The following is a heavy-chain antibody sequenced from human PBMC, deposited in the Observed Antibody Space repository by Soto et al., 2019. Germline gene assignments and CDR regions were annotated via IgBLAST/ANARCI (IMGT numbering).Heavy chain of an antibody. CDR2: ISSSSSYI. D-gene: IGHD3-9*01. Sequence: NPGGSLRLSCAASGFTFSSYSMNWVRQAPGKGLEWVSSISSSSSYIYYADSVKGRFTISRDNAKNSLYLQMNSLRAEDTAVYYCARTGPFRDYYYGMDVWGQGTTVTVSS. V-gene: IGHV3-21*01. CDR3: ARTGPFRDYYYGMDV. CDR1: GFTFSSYS. J-gene: IGHJ6*02.